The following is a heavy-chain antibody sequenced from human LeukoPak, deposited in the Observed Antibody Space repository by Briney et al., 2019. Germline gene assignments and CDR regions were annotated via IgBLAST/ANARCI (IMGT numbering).Heavy chain of an antibody. D-gene: IGHD2-2*03. J-gene: IGHJ3*02. CDR3: AKEMGIVVVPVAHPSGAFDI. V-gene: IGHV3-53*01. CDR2: ISGSST. Sequence: PGGSLRLSCAASGFTVSSNYMSWVRQAPGKGLEWVSTISGSSTYYADSVKGRFTISRDNSKNTLYLQMNSLRAEDTAVYYCAKEMGIVVVPVAHPSGAFDIWGQGTMVIVSS. CDR1: GFTVSSNY.